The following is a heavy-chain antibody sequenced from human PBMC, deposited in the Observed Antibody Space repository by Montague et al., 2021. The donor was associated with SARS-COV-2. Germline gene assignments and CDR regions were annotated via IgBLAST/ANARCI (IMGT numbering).Heavy chain of an antibody. CDR1: GGSISSYY. V-gene: IGHV4-4*07. J-gene: IGHJ6*02. D-gene: IGHD3-10*01. CDR3: AGGSGIINFYNSGMDV. CDR2: IYTSGTT. Sequence: SETLSLTCTVSGGSISSYYWSWIRQPAGKGLEWIGRIYTSGTTNYNPSLKSRVTMSVDTSKNQFSLKLSPVTAADTAVYYCAGGSGIINFYNSGMDVWGRGTTVTVSS.